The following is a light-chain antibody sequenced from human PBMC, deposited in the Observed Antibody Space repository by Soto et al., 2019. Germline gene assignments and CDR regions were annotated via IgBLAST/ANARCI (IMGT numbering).Light chain of an antibody. CDR3: CSYTSSSTPVV. V-gene: IGLV2-14*01. CDR2: DVS. J-gene: IGLJ2*01. CDR1: SRDVGGYNY. Sequence: QSALTQPASVSGSPGQSITISCTGTSRDVGGYNYVSWYQQHPGKAPKLMIYDVSNRPSGVSNRFSGSKSGNTASLNISGLQAEDEADYYCCSYTSSSTPVVFGGGTKVTVL.